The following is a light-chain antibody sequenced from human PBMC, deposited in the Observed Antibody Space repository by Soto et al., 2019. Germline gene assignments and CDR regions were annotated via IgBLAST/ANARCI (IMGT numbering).Light chain of an antibody. CDR2: TNN. CDR1: SSNIGSNY. J-gene: IGLJ3*02. CDR3: ATWDDSLSAWV. Sequence: QAVVTQPPSASGTPGQRVPISCSGSSSNIGSNYVYWYQQLSGTAPKLLIYTNNQRPSGVPDRFSGSKSGTSASLAISGLRSEDEADYYCATWDDSLSAWVFGGGTKLTVL. V-gene: IGLV1-47*01.